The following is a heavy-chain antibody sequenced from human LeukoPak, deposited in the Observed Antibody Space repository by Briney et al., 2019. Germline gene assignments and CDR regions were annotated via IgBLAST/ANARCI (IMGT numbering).Heavy chain of an antibody. CDR2: ISSSSSYI. Sequence: GGSLRLSCAASGFTFSSYSMNWVRQAPGKGLEWVSSISSSSSYIYYADSVKGRFTISRDNAKNSLYLQMNSLRAEDTAVYYCARSYEYYDILTGYSPGAFAIWGQGTMVTVSS. D-gene: IGHD3-9*01. CDR1: GFTFSSYS. V-gene: IGHV3-21*01. CDR3: ARSYEYYDILTGYSPGAFAI. J-gene: IGHJ3*02.